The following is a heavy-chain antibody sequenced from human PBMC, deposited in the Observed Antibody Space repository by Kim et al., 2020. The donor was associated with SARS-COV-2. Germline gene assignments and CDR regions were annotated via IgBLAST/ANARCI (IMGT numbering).Heavy chain of an antibody. D-gene: IGHD3-22*01. J-gene: IGHJ4*02. V-gene: IGHV3-43*01. Sequence: GGSLRLSCAASGFTFDDYTMHWVRQAPGKGLEWVSLISWDGGSTYYADSVKGRFTISRDNSKNSLYLQMNSLRTEDTALYYCAKEDNYYDSSGYNYYFDYWGQGTLVTVSS. CDR1: GFTFDDYT. CDR3: AKEDNYYDSSGYNYYFDY. CDR2: ISWDGGST.